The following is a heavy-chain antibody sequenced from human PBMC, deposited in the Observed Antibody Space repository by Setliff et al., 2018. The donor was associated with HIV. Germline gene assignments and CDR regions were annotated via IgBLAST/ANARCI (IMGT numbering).Heavy chain of an antibody. CDR3: ARSHYGMMGNWYFDL. J-gene: IGHJ2*01. D-gene: IGHD3-10*01. Sequence: SETLSLTCAVSGYSISSGYYWGWIRQPPGKGLEWIGNIYHTGSISYNPSLKSRVTISVDMSKNHFYLKLSSVTAADTAVYYCARSHYGMMGNWYFDLWGRGTLVTVPQ. CDR1: GYSISSGYY. V-gene: IGHV4-38-2*01. CDR2: IYHTGSI.